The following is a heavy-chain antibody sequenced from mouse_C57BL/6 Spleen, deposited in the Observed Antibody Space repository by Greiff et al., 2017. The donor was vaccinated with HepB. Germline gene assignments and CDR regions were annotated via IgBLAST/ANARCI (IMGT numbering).Heavy chain of an antibody. V-gene: IGHV1-64*01. CDR3: ARPLFYGSSLGYFDV. Sequence: QVQLQQPGAELVKPGASVKLSCKASGYTFTSYWMHWVKQRPGQGLEWIGMIHPNSGSTNYNEKFKSKATLTVDKSSSTAYMQLSSLTSEDSAVYYCARPLFYGSSLGYFDVWGTGTTVTVSS. J-gene: IGHJ1*03. CDR1: GYTFTSYW. CDR2: IHPNSGST. D-gene: IGHD1-1*01.